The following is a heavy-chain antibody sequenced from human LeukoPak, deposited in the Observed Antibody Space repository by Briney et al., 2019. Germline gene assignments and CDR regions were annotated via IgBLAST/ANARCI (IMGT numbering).Heavy chain of an antibody. CDR2: ISSDGINK. D-gene: IGHD6-19*01. V-gene: IGHV3-30-3*01. Sequence: PGGSLRLSCAASGFTFSSYAMHWVRQAPGKGLEWVAVISSDGINKYYADSVRGRFTISRDNSNNTLYLQMNSLRAEDTAVYFCSTPWARYSSGCGFWGQGTLVTVSS. CDR3: STPWARYSSGCGF. J-gene: IGHJ4*02. CDR1: GFTFSSYA.